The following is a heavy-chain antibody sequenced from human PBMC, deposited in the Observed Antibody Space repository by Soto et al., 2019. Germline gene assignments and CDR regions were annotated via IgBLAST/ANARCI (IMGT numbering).Heavy chain of an antibody. D-gene: IGHD2-2*01. CDR3: ARAPPSAAIGTGWRVPNAFDL. J-gene: IGHJ3*01. CDR1: GGSISSGGYY. Sequence: QVQLQESGPGLVKPSQTLSLTCTVSGGSISSGGYYWSWIRQHPGKGLEWIGYIYYSGSTYYNPSLKSPVTISVDTSKTQFSLKLSSVTAADTAVYYCARAPPSAAIGTGWRVPNAFDLWGKGPMVTVSS. CDR2: IYYSGST. V-gene: IGHV4-31*01.